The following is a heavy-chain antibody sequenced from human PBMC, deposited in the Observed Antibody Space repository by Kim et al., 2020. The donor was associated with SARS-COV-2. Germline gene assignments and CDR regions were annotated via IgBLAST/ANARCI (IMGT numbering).Heavy chain of an antibody. D-gene: IGHD2-2*02. Sequence: GGSLRLSCAASGFTFSSYGMHWVRQAPGKGLEWVAVIWYDGSNKYYADSVKGRFTISRDNSKNTLYLQMNSLRAEDTAVYNCARGGYQLLYGLFDYWGQGTLVTVSS. CDR2: IWYDGSNK. CDR1: GFTFSSYG. J-gene: IGHJ4*02. V-gene: IGHV3-33*01. CDR3: ARGGYQLLYGLFDY.